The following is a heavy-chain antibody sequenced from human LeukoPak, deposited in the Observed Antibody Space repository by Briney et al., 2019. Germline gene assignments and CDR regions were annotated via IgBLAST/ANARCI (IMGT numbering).Heavy chain of an antibody. J-gene: IGHJ4*02. CDR2: IYSGGST. Sequence: GGSLRLSCEASGFTFNSYAMAWVRQAPGKGLEWVSVIYSGGSTYYADSVKGRFTISRDNSKNTLYLQMNSLRAEDTAVYYCARGQAVAGHFDYWGQGTLVTVSS. V-gene: IGHV3-53*01. D-gene: IGHD6-19*01. CDR1: GFTFNSYA. CDR3: ARGQAVAGHFDY.